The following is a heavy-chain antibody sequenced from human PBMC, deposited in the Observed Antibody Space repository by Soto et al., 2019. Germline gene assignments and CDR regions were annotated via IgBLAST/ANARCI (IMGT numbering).Heavy chain of an antibody. Sequence: EVQLLESGGGLVQPGGSLRLSCAASGFTFSSYAMSWVRQAPGKGLEWVSAISGSGGSTYYADSVKGRFTISRDNSKNTLYLQMNSVRAEDTAVYYCASSWAVTTPRGGYYYGMDVWGQGTTVTVSS. CDR3: ASSWAVTTPRGGYYYGMDV. CDR2: ISGSGGST. J-gene: IGHJ6*02. V-gene: IGHV3-23*01. CDR1: GFTFSSYA. D-gene: IGHD4-17*01.